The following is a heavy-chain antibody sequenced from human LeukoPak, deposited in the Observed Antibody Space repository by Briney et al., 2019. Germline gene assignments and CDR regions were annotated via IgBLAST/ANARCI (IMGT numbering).Heavy chain of an antibody. Sequence: PPETLSLTCTVSGGSISTYYWTWIRQSAGKGLEWIGRIYTDGSTSYNPSLRSRVTISVDNSKNQFSLKLCSVTAADTAVYYCARPYRVGGSFPFDIWGQGTMVTVSS. CDR2: IYTDGST. D-gene: IGHD3-16*02. CDR3: ARPYRVGGSFPFDI. J-gene: IGHJ3*02. V-gene: IGHV4-4*07. CDR1: GGSISTYY.